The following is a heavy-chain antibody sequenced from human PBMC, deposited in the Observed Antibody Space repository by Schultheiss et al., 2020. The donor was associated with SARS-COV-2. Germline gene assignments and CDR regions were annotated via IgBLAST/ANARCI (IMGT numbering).Heavy chain of an antibody. J-gene: IGHJ3*01. CDR3: ARDSVRDYAPWVL. V-gene: IGHV3-21*01. CDR2: ISSSSSYI. D-gene: IGHD4-17*01. CDR1: GFTVSSNY. Sequence: GGSLRLSCAASGFTVSSNYMSWVRQAPGKGLEWVSSISSSSSYIYYADSVKGRFTISRDNAKNSLYLQMNSLRAEDTAVYYCARDSVRDYAPWVLWGQGTMVTVSS.